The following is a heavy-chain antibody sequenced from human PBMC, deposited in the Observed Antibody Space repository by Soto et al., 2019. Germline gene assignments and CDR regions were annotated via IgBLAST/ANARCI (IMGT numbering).Heavy chain of an antibody. V-gene: IGHV4-59*08. J-gene: IGHJ5*02. Sequence: SYYCSVIRKTTGKRLEWIGYIYYSGSTNYNPSLKSRVTISVDTSKNQFSLKLSSVTAADTAVYYCARLRVYGSGSLVWFDPWGQGTLVTVSS. CDR1: SYY. D-gene: IGHD3-10*01. CDR3: ARLRVYGSGSLVWFDP. CDR2: IYYSGST.